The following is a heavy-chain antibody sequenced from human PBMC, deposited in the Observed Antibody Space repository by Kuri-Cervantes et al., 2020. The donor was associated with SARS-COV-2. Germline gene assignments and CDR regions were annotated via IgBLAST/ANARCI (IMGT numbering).Heavy chain of an antibody. Sequence: LRLSCTVSGGSISSGSYYWSWIRQPAGKGLEWSGRIYTSGSTNYNPSLKSRVTISVDTSKNQFSLKLSSVTAADTAVYYCARGRADIWGQGTMVTVSS. V-gene: IGHV4-61*02. CDR2: IYTSGST. CDR3: ARGRADI. J-gene: IGHJ3*02. CDR1: GGSISSGSYY.